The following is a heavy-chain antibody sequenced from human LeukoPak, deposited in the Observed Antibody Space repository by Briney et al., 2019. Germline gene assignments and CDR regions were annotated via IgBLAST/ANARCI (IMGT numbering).Heavy chain of an antibody. CDR2: INTDGSDT. CDR3: ARDLGGSGPTTYDY. CDR1: GFTFSRSW. Sequence: GGSLRLSCAASGFTFSRSWMHWVRQAPGKGLVWVSRINTDGSDTMYADSVKGRFTISRDNAKNTLYLQMNSLKAEDTAVYYCARDLGGSGPTTYDYWGQGNLVTVSS. V-gene: IGHV3-74*03. D-gene: IGHD6-19*01. J-gene: IGHJ4*02.